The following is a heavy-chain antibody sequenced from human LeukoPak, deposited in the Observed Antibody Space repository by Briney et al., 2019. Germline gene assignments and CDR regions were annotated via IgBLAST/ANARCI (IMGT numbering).Heavy chain of an antibody. CDR3: ARSGGSGSYYARYYYYYMDV. J-gene: IGHJ6*03. D-gene: IGHD3-10*01. Sequence: ASVKVSCKASGYAFTSYAINWVRQAPGQGLEWMGWINTNTGNPTYVQGFTGRFVFSSDTSVSTAYLQISSLKAEDTAVYYCARSGGSGSYYARYYYYYMDVWGKGTTVTVSS. CDR2: INTNTGNP. CDR1: GYAFTSYA. V-gene: IGHV7-4-1*02.